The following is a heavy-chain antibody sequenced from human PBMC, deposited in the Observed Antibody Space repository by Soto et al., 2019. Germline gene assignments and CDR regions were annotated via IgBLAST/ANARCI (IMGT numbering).Heavy chain of an antibody. D-gene: IGHD6-19*01. V-gene: IGHV1-8*01. CDR1: GYTFTSYD. J-gene: IGHJ3*02. Sequence: GASVKVSCKASGYTFTSYDINWVRQATGQGLEWMGWMNPNSGNTGYAQKFQGRVTMTRNTSISTAYMELSSLRSEDTDVYYCARGLAGEGPDAFDIWGQGTMVTVSS. CDR2: MNPNSGNT. CDR3: ARGLAGEGPDAFDI.